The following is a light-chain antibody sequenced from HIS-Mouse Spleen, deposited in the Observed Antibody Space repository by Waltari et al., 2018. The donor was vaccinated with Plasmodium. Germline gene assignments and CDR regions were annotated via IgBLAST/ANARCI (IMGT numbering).Light chain of an antibody. V-gene: IGLV3-10*01. CDR2: EDS. CDR1: PFPKTY. J-gene: IGLJ3*02. CDR3: YSTDSSGNHRV. Sequence: SYELTQPPSVSVSPGKPARLTCPGVPFPKTYPFGYQQKSGQAPVLVIYEDSKRPSGIPERFSGSSSGTMATLTISGAQVEDEADYYCYSTDSSGNHRVFGGGTKLTVL.